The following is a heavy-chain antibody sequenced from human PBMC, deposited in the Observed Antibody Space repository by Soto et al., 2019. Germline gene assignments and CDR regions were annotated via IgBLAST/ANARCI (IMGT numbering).Heavy chain of an antibody. CDR1: GFSFSSYA. CDR3: ARETWYSGYVY. V-gene: IGHV3-23*01. Sequence: PGGSLRLSCAASGFSFSSYAMSWVRQAPGKGLEWVSAISSSGGSTDYADSVKGRFTISRDNSKNTLYLQMNSLRAEDTAVYYCARETWYSGYVYWGQGTLVTVSS. CDR2: ISSSGGST. D-gene: IGHD5-12*01. J-gene: IGHJ4*02.